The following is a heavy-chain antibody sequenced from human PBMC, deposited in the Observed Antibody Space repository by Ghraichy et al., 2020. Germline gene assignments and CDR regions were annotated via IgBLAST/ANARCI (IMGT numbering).Heavy chain of an antibody. Sequence: SVKVSCKASGGTFSSYAISWVRQAPGQGLEWMGGIIPIFGTANYAQKFQGRVTITADESTSTAYMELSSLRSEDTAVYYCARSGFWSGYYTPQWPHIFLGMDVWGQGTTVTVSS. CDR1: GGTFSSYA. CDR2: IIPIFGTA. V-gene: IGHV1-69*13. D-gene: IGHD3-3*01. CDR3: ARSGFWSGYYTPQWPHIFLGMDV. J-gene: IGHJ6*02.